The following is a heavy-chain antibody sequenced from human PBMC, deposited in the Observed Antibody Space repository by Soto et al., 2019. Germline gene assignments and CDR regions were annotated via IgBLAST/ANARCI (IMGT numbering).Heavy chain of an antibody. CDR3: AKGTSFDY. J-gene: IGHJ4*02. V-gene: IGHV3-30*18. Sequence: QVQLVESGGGVVQPGRSLRLSCAASGFTFSSYGMLWVRQAPGKGLEWVAVISYDGSNKYYADSVKGRFTISRDNSKNTLYLQMNSLRGEDTGVYYCAKGTSFDYWGQGTLVTVSS. CDR1: GFTFSSYG. CDR2: ISYDGSNK.